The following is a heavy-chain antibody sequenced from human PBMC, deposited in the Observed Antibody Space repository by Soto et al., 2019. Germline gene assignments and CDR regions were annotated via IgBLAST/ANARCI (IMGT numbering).Heavy chain of an antibody. CDR2: IYYSGST. J-gene: IGHJ4*02. V-gene: IGHV4-31*03. CDR3: ARGNYDILTGNPDY. CDR1: GGSISSGGYY. Sequence: SETLSLTCTVSGGSISSGGYYWSWIRQHPGKGLEWIGYIYYSGSTYYNPSLKSRVTISVDTSKNQFSLKLSSVTAADTAVYYCARGNYDILTGNPDYWGQGTLVPVSS. D-gene: IGHD3-9*01.